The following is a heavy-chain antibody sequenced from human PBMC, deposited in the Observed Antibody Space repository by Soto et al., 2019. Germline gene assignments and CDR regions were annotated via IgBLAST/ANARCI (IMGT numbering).Heavy chain of an antibody. J-gene: IGHJ6*02. CDR2: SNGYNDNR. Sequence: QVQLVQSGAEVKKPGASVKVSCKASGYTFTSYGISWVRQAPGQGLEWMGWSNGYNDNRNHARKLKSRVTMTTDTPTSTAYMELRSLRSDDSAVDYCARMGDVPYYYYGMDVWGQGTTVTVSS. V-gene: IGHV1-18*01. CDR1: GYTFTSYG. CDR3: ARMGDVPYYYYGMDV. D-gene: IGHD3-16*01.